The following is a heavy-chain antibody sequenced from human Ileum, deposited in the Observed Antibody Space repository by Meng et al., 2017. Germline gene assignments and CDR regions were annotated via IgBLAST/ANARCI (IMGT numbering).Heavy chain of an antibody. CDR2: MYFSGST. J-gene: IGHJ4*02. V-gene: IGHV4-61*01. CDR3: ARGHYDKYFDS. CDR1: GGSVNTGSYY. D-gene: IGHD3-22*01. Sequence: VHVEGAGHGLLRPSETLSLTCTIAGGSVNTGSYYWSWIRQPAGKGLEWIGYMYFSGSTKYNASLKSRVSISVDTSKKQFSLNLTSVTAADTAVYYCARGHYDKYFDSWGQGTLVTVSS.